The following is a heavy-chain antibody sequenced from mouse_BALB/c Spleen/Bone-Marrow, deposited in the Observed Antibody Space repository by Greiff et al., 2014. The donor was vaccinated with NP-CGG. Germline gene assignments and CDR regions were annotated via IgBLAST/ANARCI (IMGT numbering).Heavy chain of an antibody. V-gene: IGHV1-7*01. CDR3: ARYGNYPFCY. CDR2: ISPSTGYS. D-gene: IGHD2-1*01. Sequence: QVQLQQSGAELAKPGASVKMSCKASGYSFSNYWMHWGKKRPGQGLEWIGYISPSTGYSEYNQKFKDKATLTADKSSNIAYMQLSSLTSEDSAVYYCARYGNYPFCYWGQGTLVTVSA. J-gene: IGHJ3*01. CDR1: GYSFSNYW.